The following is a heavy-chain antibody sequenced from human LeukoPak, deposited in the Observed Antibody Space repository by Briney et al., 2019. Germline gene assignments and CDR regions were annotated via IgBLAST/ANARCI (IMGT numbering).Heavy chain of an antibody. J-gene: IGHJ3*02. CDR3: ARDMYYDILTGSKVDI. V-gene: IGHV3-48*01. CDR2: ISSSSSTI. Sequence: GGSLRLSCAASGFTFSSYSMNCVRQAPGKGLEWVSYISSSSSTIYYADSVKGRFTISRDNAKNSLYLQMNSLRAEDTAVYYCARDMYYDILTGSKVDIWGQGTMVTVSS. D-gene: IGHD3-9*01. CDR1: GFTFSSYS.